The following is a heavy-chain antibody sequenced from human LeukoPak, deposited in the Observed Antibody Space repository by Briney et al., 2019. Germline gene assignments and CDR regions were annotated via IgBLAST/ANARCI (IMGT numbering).Heavy chain of an antibody. J-gene: IGHJ6*03. CDR2: IRGSGGST. Sequence: GGSLRLSCAASGFTFRSYAMSWVRQAPGKGLEGVSAIRGSGGSTYYADSVKGRFTISRDNSKNTLYLQMNSLRAEDTAVSYCAKDKITIFAPAPGYYMDVWGKGTTVTVSS. D-gene: IGHD3-3*01. CDR1: GFTFRSYA. V-gene: IGHV3-23*01. CDR3: AKDKITIFAPAPGYYMDV.